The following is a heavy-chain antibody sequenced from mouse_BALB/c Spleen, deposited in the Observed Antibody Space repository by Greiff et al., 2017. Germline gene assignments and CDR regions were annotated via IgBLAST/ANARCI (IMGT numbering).Heavy chain of an antibody. V-gene: IGHV2-6-5*01. CDR2: IWGGGST. Sequence: VKLVESGPGLVAPSQSLSITCTVSGFSLTDYGVSWIRQPPGKGLEWLGVIWGGGSTYYNSALKSRLSISKDNSKSQVFLKMNSLQTDDTAMYYCAKGSSYSSYWYFDVWGAGTTVTVSS. J-gene: IGHJ1*01. CDR1: GFSLTDYG. D-gene: IGHD1-1*01. CDR3: AKGSSYSSYWYFDV.